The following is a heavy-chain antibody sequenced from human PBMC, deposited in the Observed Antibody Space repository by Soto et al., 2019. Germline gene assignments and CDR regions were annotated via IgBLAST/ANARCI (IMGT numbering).Heavy chain of an antibody. CDR1: GASISRSNYY. Sequence: QLQLQESGPGLVKPSETLSLTCTVSGASISRSNYYWGWIRQPPGKGLEWIGSIYYSGDTYYNPSLKSRVTIFVDASKNQFSLKLSSVSAADTAVYYCARRGYDNERFDPWGQGTLVTVSS. J-gene: IGHJ5*02. CDR2: IYYSGDT. V-gene: IGHV4-39*01. D-gene: IGHD6-13*01. CDR3: ARRGYDNERFDP.